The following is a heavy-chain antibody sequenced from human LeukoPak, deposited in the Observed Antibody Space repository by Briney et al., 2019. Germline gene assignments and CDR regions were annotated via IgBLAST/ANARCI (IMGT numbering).Heavy chain of an antibody. CDR1: GFTFSSYE. CDR2: ISSSGSTI. Sequence: PGGSLRLSCAASGFTFSSYEMNWVRQAPGKGLEWVSYISSSGSTIYYADSVKGRFTISRDNAKNSLYLQMNSLRAEDTAVYYCAREPETNQVLRYFDWLEGQYYFDYWGQGTLVTVSS. V-gene: IGHV3-48*03. J-gene: IGHJ4*02. D-gene: IGHD3-9*01. CDR3: AREPETNQVLRYFDWLEGQYYFDY.